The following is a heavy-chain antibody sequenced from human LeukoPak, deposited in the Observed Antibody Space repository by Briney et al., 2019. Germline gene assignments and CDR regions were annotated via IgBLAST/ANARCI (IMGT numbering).Heavy chain of an antibody. CDR1: GFTFSSYS. CDR2: ISSSSNYI. CDR3: ARTEKGRGAYYYYYMDV. V-gene: IGHV3-21*01. D-gene: IGHD1-26*01. Sequence: GGSLRLSCAASGFTFSSYSMNWVRQAPGKGLEWVSSISSSSNYIYYADSVKGRFTISRDNAKNTLYLQMNSLRAEDTAVYYCARTEKGRGAYYYYYMDVWGKGTTVTISS. J-gene: IGHJ6*03.